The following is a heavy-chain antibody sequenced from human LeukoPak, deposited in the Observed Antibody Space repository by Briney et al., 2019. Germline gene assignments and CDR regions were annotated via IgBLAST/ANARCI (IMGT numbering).Heavy chain of an antibody. J-gene: IGHJ5*02. D-gene: IGHD6-19*01. CDR2: MNPNSGNT. CDR1: GYNFTSFD. Sequence: ASVKVSCKGSGYNFTSFDINWVRQATGQGLEWMGWMNPNSGNTGYAQKFQGRVTMTSNTSTSTVSMELSSLTSEDTAVYYCARGDKGQTSGWYWFDPWGQGTLVTVSS. V-gene: IGHV1-8*01. CDR3: ARGDKGQTSGWYWFDP.